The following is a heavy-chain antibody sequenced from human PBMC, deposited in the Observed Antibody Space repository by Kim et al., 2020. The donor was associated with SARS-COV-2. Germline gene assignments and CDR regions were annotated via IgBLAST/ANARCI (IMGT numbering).Heavy chain of an antibody. J-gene: IGHJ6*02. CDR2: IIPIFGTA. D-gene: IGHD6-13*01. V-gene: IGHV1-69*06. CDR1: GGTFSSYA. CDR3: AREGAAAGTGLWYYGMDV. Sequence: SVKVSCKASGGTFSSYAISWVRQAPGQGLEWMGGIIPIFGTANYAQKFQGRVTITADKSTSTAYMELSSLRSEDTAVYYCAREGAAAGTGLWYYGMDVWGQGTTVTVSS.